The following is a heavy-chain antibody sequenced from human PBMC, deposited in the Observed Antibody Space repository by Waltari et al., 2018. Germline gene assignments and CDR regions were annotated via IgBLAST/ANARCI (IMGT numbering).Heavy chain of an antibody. CDR2: ISYDGSNK. CDR1: GFTFSSYA. J-gene: IGHJ4*02. V-gene: IGHV3-30-3*01. CDR3: ARGSPSSGYYNY. Sequence: QVQLVESGGGVVQPGRSLRRSCAASGFTFSSYAMHWVRQAPGKGPEWVAVISYDGSNKDYADSGKGRFTISRYNSKNTLYLQMNSLRAEDTAVYYCARGSPSSGYYNYWGQGTLVTVSS. D-gene: IGHD3-3*01.